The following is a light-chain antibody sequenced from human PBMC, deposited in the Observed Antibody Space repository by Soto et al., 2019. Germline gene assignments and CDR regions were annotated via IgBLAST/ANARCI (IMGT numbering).Light chain of an antibody. CDR3: MQALQTPFT. V-gene: IGKV2-28*01. CDR1: QSLLYSNGNTY. Sequence: DVVMTQSPLSLPVTPGEPASISCRSSQSLLYSNGNTYLDWYLQKPGQSPHLLIYLGSNRASGVPDRFSGSGSGTDFTLKISRVEAEDVGIYYCMQALQTPFTFGGGTKVEIK. J-gene: IGKJ4*01. CDR2: LGS.